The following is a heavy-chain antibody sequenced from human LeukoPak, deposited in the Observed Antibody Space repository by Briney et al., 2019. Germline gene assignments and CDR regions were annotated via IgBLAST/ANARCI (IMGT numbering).Heavy chain of an antibody. CDR3: STDNLDYDYVWGTYREVNYFDY. J-gene: IGHJ4*02. Sequence: GGSLRLSCAGSGFIFSTAWMSWVRQAPGKGLEWVGRIKSKTDGGTTDYAAPVKGRFTISRDDSKNTVYLQMSNLKNEDTGVYYCSTDNLDYDYVWGTYREVNYFDYWGQGTLVTVSS. D-gene: IGHD3-16*02. CDR2: IKSKTDGGTT. V-gene: IGHV3-15*01. CDR1: GFIFSTAW.